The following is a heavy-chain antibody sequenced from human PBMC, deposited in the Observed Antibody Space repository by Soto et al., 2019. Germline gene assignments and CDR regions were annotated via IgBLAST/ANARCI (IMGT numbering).Heavy chain of an antibody. J-gene: IGHJ4*02. D-gene: IGHD6-13*01. CDR2: IYYSGST. Sequence: SETLSLTCTVSGGSISSYYWSWIRQPPGKGLEWIGYIYYSGSTNYNPSLKSRVTISVDTSKNQFSLKLSSVTAADTAVYYCARVLGAAAGTENFDYWGQGTLVTVSS. CDR1: GGSISSYY. CDR3: ARVLGAAAGTENFDY. V-gene: IGHV4-59*01.